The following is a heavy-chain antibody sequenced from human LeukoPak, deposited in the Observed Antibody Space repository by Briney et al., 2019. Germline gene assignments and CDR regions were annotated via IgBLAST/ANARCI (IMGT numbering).Heavy chain of an antibody. D-gene: IGHD3-10*01. V-gene: IGHV5-51*01. CDR3: ARRMTRGVITSPFDS. Sequence: PGESLDISCQGSGYIFTNYWIGWVRQLPGKGLELMGLIYPGDSDTTYSPSFQGQVTISADKSISTAYLQWSSLKASDTAMYYCARRMTRGVITSPFDSWGQGTLVSVSS. CDR2: IYPGDSDT. CDR1: GYIFTNYW. J-gene: IGHJ4*02.